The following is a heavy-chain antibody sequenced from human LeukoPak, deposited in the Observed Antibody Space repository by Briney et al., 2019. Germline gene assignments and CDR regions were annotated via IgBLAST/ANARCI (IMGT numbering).Heavy chain of an antibody. D-gene: IGHD3-22*01. J-gene: IGHJ3*02. CDR3: ARQSKCRLGSRVAFDI. CDR1: GFTVCSNY. Sequence: PGGSLRLSCTASGFTVCSNYMSWVRQAPGKGLEWVSVIYSGGSTYYADSVKGRFTISRDNSKNTLYLQMNSLRAEDTAVYHCARQSKCRLGSRVAFDIWGQGTMVTVSS. CDR2: IYSGGST. V-gene: IGHV3-53*01.